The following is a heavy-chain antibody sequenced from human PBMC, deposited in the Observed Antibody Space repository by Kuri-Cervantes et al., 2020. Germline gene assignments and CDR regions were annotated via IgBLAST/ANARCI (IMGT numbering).Heavy chain of an antibody. CDR1: GFTFSSYS. Sequence: GGSLRLSCAASGFTFSSYSMNWVRQAPGKGLAWVASISSGSTDMHYADSLKGRFTISRDKNTLFLQMNSLRAEDTAVYYCARDYFGDYYFDYWGQGTLVTVSS. CDR3: ARDYFGDYYFDY. V-gene: IGHV3-21*01. CDR2: ISSGSTDM. D-gene: IGHD4-17*01. J-gene: IGHJ4*02.